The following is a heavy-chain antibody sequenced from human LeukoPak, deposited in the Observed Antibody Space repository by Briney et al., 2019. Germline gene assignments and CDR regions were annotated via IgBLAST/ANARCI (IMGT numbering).Heavy chain of an antibody. CDR3: ARIRVTYFDY. Sequence: GGSLRLSCAASGFTFSTYAIHWVRQASGKGLEWVAVISSDGNNKYYADSVKGRFTISRDNSKNTLYLQMNSLRAEDTAVYYCARIRVTYFDYWGQGTLVTVSS. CDR2: ISSDGNNK. V-gene: IGHV3-30-3*01. D-gene: IGHD2-21*02. CDR1: GFTFSTYA. J-gene: IGHJ4*02.